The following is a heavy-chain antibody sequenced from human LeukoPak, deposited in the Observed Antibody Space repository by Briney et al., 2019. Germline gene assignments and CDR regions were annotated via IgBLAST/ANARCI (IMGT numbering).Heavy chain of an antibody. V-gene: IGHV3-30*04. D-gene: IGHD3-22*01. J-gene: IGHJ4*02. Sequence: GGSLRLSCAASGFTFSSYVMHWVRQAPGKGLEWVAIISYDGSNEYYADSVKGRFTISRDNSKNTLYLQMNSLRAADTAVYYCARVNYYDSRPLDYWGQGTLVTVSS. CDR3: ARVNYYDSRPLDY. CDR2: ISYDGSNE. CDR1: GFTFSSYV.